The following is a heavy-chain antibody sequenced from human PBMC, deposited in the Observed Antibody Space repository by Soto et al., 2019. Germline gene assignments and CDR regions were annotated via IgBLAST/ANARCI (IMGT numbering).Heavy chain of an antibody. D-gene: IGHD3-3*01. J-gene: IGHJ6*03. Sequence: GASVKVSCKASGYTFTSYDINWVRQATGQGLEWMGWMNPNSGNTGYAQKFQGRVTMTRNTSISTAYMELSSLRSEDTAVYYCARAEYYDFWSGYYTCPPPRRYHYMDVWGKGTTVTVSS. CDR2: MNPNSGNT. CDR1: GYTFTSYD. CDR3: ARAEYYDFWSGYYTCPPPRRYHYMDV. V-gene: IGHV1-8*01.